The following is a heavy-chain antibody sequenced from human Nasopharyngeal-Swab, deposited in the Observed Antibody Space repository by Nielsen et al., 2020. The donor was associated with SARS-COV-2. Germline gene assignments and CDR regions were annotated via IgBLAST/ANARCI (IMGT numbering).Heavy chain of an antibody. CDR2: VYYSGRT. V-gene: IGHV4-39*02. Sequence: GSLRLSCTVSGGSVSSSIYYWAWIRQPPGKGLQWIASVYYSGRTYYNPSLKSRVTTSVQTSRNQFSLKLSSVTAADTAVYYCAREGVDSASDYSEPFDIWGQGTMVTVSS. CDR1: GGSVSSSIYY. J-gene: IGHJ3*02. D-gene: IGHD5-12*01. CDR3: AREGVDSASDYSEPFDI.